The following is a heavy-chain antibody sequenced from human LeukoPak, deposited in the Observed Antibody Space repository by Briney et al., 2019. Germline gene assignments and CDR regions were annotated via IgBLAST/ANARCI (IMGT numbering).Heavy chain of an antibody. V-gene: IGHV3-23*01. CDR2: ISGSGANT. D-gene: IGHD6-13*01. CDR1: GFTFSTYS. CDR3: AKYPASGGYFDY. J-gene: IGHJ4*02. Sequence: GGSLRLSCAASGFTFSTYSMSWVRLAPGKGLEWVSGISGSGANTYYADSVKGRFTISRDNSKNTLYLQMNSLRAEDTAVFYCAKYPASGGYFDYWRQGALVTVCS.